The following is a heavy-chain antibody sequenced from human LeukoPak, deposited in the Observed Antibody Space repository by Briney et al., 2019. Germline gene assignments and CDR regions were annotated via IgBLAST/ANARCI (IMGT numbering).Heavy chain of an antibody. Sequence: PGGSLRLSCLGSGFTFTNYAMNWVRQAPGKGLEWVANIKQDGSEKYYVDSVKGRFTISRDNAKNSLYLQMNSLRAEDTAVYYCARGGLHDFWSGYLVPIDAFDIWGQGTMVTVSS. V-gene: IGHV3-7*04. D-gene: IGHD3-3*01. CDR3: ARGGLHDFWSGYLVPIDAFDI. CDR2: IKQDGSEK. J-gene: IGHJ3*02. CDR1: GFTFTNYA.